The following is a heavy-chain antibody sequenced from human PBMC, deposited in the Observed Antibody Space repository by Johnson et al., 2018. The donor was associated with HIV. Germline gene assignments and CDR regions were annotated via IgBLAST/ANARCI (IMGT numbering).Heavy chain of an antibody. CDR1: GFTFDDYG. V-gene: IGHV3-20*04. Sequence: VQLVESGGGVVQPGRSLRLSCAASGFTFDDYGMNWVRQAPGKGLEWVSGINWNGGSTGYADSVKGRFTISRDNAKNSLYVQMNILRAEDTALYYCAKDSAFISGSSGGGFDIWGQGTMVTVSS. D-gene: IGHD6-6*01. CDR3: AKDSAFISGSSGGGFDI. J-gene: IGHJ3*02. CDR2: INWNGGST.